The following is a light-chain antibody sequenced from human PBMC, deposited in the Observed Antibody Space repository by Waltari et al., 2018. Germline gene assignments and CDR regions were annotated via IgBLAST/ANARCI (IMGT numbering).Light chain of an antibody. CDR1: SSDVGNYDL. V-gene: IGLV2-23*02. Sequence: QSALTQPASVSGSPGQSITISCTGTSSDVGNYDLVSWYQQHPGKVPKLMIYEVTKRPSGASNRFSGSKSCNTASLTISGLQAEDEADYYCSSYAGCIAFLLFGGGTKLTVL. J-gene: IGLJ2*01. CDR2: EVT. CDR3: SSYAGCIAFLL.